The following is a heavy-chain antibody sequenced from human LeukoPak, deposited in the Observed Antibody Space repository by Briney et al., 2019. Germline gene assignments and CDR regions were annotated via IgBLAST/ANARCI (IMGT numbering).Heavy chain of an antibody. CDR1: GFTFTNFW. Sequence: GESLTLSCAASGFTFTNFWMSWVRQAPGKGLEWVANIMEDGSKTNYVDSVKGRFTISRDNAKNSLYLQMNSLRAEDSALYYCARGIDDGDNWFDPWGQGTLVTVSS. CDR2: IMEDGSKT. J-gene: IGHJ5*02. V-gene: IGHV3-7*03. CDR3: ARGIDDGDNWFDP. D-gene: IGHD1-1*01.